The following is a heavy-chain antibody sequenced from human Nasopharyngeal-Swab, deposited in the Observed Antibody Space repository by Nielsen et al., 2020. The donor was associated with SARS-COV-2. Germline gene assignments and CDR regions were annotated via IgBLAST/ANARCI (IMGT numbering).Heavy chain of an antibody. J-gene: IGHJ3*02. CDR3: ARAWLVIAFDI. V-gene: IGHV1-46*01. CDR2: INPSGGST. Sequence: ASVQVSCKASGYTFTSYYMHWVRQAPAQGLEWMGIINPSGGSTSYAQKFQGRVTMTRDTSTSTVYMELSSLRSEDTAVYYCARAWLVIAFDIWGQGTMVTVSS. D-gene: IGHD6-19*01. CDR1: GYTFTSYY.